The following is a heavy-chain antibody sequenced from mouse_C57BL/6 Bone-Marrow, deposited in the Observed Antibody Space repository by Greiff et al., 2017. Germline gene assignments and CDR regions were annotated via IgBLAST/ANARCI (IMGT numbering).Heavy chain of an antibody. D-gene: IGHD6-1*01. V-gene: IGHV3-8*01. CDR2: ISYSGGT. CDR3: ARTLSYQGGWYFDV. CDR1: GYSITSDY. Sequence: EVMFVESGPGLAKPSQTLSLTCSVTGYSITSDYWNWIRKFPGNKLEYMGYISYSGGTYYNPSLKRRISITRDTSKNQYYLQMKSVTTEDTATYYCARTLSYQGGWYFDVWGTGTTVTVSS. J-gene: IGHJ1*03.